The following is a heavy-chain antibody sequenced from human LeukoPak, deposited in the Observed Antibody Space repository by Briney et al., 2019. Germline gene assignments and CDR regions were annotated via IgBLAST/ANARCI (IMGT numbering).Heavy chain of an antibody. V-gene: IGHV4-34*01. D-gene: IGHD1-1*01. CDR2: INHSGST. Sequence: PSETLSLTCAVYGGSFSGYYRSWIRQPPGKGLEWIGEINHSGSTNYNPSLKSRVTISVDTSKNQFSLKLSSVTAADTAVYYCARGLGVGTFYYYYYGMDVWGQGTTVTVSS. CDR3: ARGLGVGTFYYYYYGMDV. J-gene: IGHJ6*02. CDR1: GGSFSGYY.